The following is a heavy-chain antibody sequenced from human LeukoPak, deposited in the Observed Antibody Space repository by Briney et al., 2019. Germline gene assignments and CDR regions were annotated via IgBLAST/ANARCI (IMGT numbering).Heavy chain of an antibody. CDR1: GDSIRSGSYY. V-gene: IGHV4-61*01. D-gene: IGHD3-16*02. CDR3: ARGRGMITFGGAIVNYYYGMDV. Sequence: SETLSLTCTVSGDSIRSGSYYWSWIRQPPGKGLEWIGYIYYSGSTNYNPSLKSRVTISVDTSKTQLSLKLSSVTAADTAVYYCARGRGMITFGGAIVNYYYGMDVWGQGTTVTVSS. J-gene: IGHJ6*02. CDR2: IYYSGST.